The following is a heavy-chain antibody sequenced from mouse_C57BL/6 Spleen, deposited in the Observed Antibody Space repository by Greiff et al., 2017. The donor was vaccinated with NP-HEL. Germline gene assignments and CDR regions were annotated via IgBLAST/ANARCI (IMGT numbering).Heavy chain of an antibody. J-gene: IGHJ2*01. CDR1: GYAFSSSW. CDR3: ASGYGYLDY. V-gene: IGHV1-82*01. D-gene: IGHD2-2*01. Sequence: VKLQESGPELVKPGASVKISCKASGYAFSSSWMNWVKQRPGKGLEWIGRIYPGDGDTNYNGKFKGKATLTADKSSSTAYMQLSSLTSEDSAVYFCASGYGYLDYWGQGTTLTVSS. CDR2: IYPGDGDT.